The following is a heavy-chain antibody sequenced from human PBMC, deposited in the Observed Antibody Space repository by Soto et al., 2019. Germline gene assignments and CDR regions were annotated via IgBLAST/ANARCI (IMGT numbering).Heavy chain of an antibody. J-gene: IGHJ6*02. CDR3: AKRGDNDFWSGYGMDV. Sequence: VGSLRLSCASSVFTFSSYAMSCVRHSPGKGLEWVSAISGSGGSTYYADSVKGRFTISRDNSKNTLYLQMNSLRAEDTAVYYCAKRGDNDFWSGYGMDVWGQGTKVTVSX. D-gene: IGHD3-3*01. CDR2: ISGSGGST. CDR1: VFTFSSYA. V-gene: IGHV3-23*01.